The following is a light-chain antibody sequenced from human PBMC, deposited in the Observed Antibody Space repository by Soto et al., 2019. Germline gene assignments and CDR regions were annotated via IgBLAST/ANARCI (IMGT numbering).Light chain of an antibody. Sequence: EIMLTQSPATLSLSPGERTTLSCRASQNVANYLDWYQQKPGQAARLLIYESSNRATGIAARFSGSGSGTNFTLTISSLEPEDCAAYYWQQRSNWPQTFGQGTKVDTK. CDR2: ESS. J-gene: IGKJ1*01. CDR1: QNVANY. CDR3: QQRSNWPQT. V-gene: IGKV3-11*01.